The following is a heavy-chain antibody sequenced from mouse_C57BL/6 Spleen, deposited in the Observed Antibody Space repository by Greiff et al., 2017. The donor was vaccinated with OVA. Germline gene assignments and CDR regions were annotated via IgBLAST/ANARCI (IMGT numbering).Heavy chain of an antibody. Sequence: EVQLVESGAELVRPGASVKLSCTASGFNIKDDYMHWVKQRPEQGLEWIGWIDPENGDTEYASKFQGKATITADTSSNTAYLQLSSLTSEDTAVYYCTTSYPAWFAYWGQGTLVTVS. CDR3: TTSYPAWFAY. J-gene: IGHJ3*01. CDR2: IDPENGDT. D-gene: IGHD1-2*01. V-gene: IGHV14-4*01. CDR1: GFNIKDDY.